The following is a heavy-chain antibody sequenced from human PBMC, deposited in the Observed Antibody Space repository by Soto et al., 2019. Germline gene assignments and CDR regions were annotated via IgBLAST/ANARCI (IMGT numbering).Heavy chain of an antibody. D-gene: IGHD3-22*01. J-gene: IGHJ4*02. Sequence: GESLKISCNGSGYSFTSYWIGWVLHMPGRGLEWMGIIYPGDSDTRYSPSFQGQVTISADKSISTAYLQWSSLKASDTAMYYCARSYYYDSSGYAEYYFDYWGQGTRVTVSS. CDR1: GYSFTSYW. V-gene: IGHV5-51*01. CDR3: ARSYYYDSSGYAEYYFDY. CDR2: IYPGDSDT.